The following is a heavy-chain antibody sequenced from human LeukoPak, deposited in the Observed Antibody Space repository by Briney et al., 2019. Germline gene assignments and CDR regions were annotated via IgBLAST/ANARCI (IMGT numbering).Heavy chain of an antibody. CDR3: ARAAWLQSLGAFDI. V-gene: IGHV1-46*01. CDR1: GYTFTRYY. J-gene: IGHJ3*02. CDR2: INPSGGST. Sequence: ASVKVSCKSSGYTFTRYYMHWVRQAPGQGLEWMGIINPSGGSTRYAQKFQGRVTIIRDMSTSTVYMELSSLTSDDTAVYYCARAAWLQSLGAFDIWGQGTTVIVSS. D-gene: IGHD5-24*01.